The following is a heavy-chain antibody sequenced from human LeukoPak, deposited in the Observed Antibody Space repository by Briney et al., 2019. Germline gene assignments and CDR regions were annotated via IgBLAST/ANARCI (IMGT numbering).Heavy chain of an antibody. V-gene: IGHV4-31*03. CDR2: IYYSGST. CDR3: ARVSGGGNFLDY. D-gene: IGHD2-15*01. J-gene: IGHJ4*02. CDR1: GVSVSSGGHY. Sequence: SQTLSLTCTVSGVSVSSGGHYWRWIRQHPGKGLEWIGYIYYSGSTYYNPSLKSRVTISVDTSKNQFSLKLSSATAADTAVYYCARVSGGGNFLDYWGQGTLVTVSS.